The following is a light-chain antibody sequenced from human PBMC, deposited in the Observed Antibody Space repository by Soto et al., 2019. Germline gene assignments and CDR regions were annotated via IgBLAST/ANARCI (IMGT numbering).Light chain of an antibody. V-gene: IGKV3-15*01. CDR2: GAS. CDR3: LQDYNYPWT. J-gene: IGKJ1*01. CDR1: QSVSSN. Sequence: MKQSPATLSLSPGERATLPCRASQSVSSNLAWYQQKPGQAPRLLIYGASTRATGIPARFSGSGSGTDFTLTISSLQPEDFATYYCLQDYNYPWTFGHGTMVDIK.